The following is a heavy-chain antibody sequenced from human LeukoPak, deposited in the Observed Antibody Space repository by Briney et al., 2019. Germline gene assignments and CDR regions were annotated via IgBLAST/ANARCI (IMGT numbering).Heavy chain of an antibody. J-gene: IGHJ5*02. CDR3: ARGGRRTPLTYSSRIIEWFDP. CDR2: INHSGST. D-gene: IGHD6-13*01. CDR1: GGSFSGYY. Sequence: SETLSLTCAVYGGSFSGYYWSWLRQPPGKGLEWIGEINHSGSTNYNPSLKSRVTISVDTSKNQFSLKLSSVTAADTAVYYCARGGRRTPLTYSSRIIEWFDPWGQGTLVTVSS. V-gene: IGHV4-34*01.